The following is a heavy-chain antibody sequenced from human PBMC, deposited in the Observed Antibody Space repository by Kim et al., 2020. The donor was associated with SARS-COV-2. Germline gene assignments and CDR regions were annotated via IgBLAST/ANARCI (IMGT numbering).Heavy chain of an antibody. D-gene: IGHD6-13*01. CDR2: TYYRFKWYN. CDR3: ARGLAAAGPIDY. Sequence: SQTLSLTCAISGDSVSSNSAAWNWIRQSPSRGLEWLGRTYYRFKWYNDYAVSVNSRITINPDTSKNQFSLQLNSVTPEDTAVYYCARGLAAAGPIDYWGQGTLVTGSS. CDR1: GDSVSSNSAA. V-gene: IGHV6-1*01. J-gene: IGHJ4*02.